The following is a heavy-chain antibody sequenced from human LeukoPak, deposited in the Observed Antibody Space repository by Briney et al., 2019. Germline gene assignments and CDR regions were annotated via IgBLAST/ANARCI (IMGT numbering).Heavy chain of an antibody. J-gene: IGHJ3*01. V-gene: IGHV3-7*01. CDR2: IKRDGSDK. CDR3: AKGKWGLTINNFDV. Sequence: GGSLRLSCAASGFTFNTHWMNWVRQAPGKGLEWVANIKRDGSDKKYVDSVKGRFTISRDNAKNTLFLQMDSLRAEDTAVYYCAKGKWGLTINNFDVWGQGTMVTVSS. D-gene: IGHD3-9*01. CDR1: GFTFNTHW.